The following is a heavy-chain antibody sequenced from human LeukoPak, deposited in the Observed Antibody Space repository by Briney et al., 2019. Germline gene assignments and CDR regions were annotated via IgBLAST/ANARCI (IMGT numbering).Heavy chain of an antibody. CDR2: IYHSGST. J-gene: IGHJ5*02. CDR3: ARGGMDGDYYDSSGLSWLDP. D-gene: IGHD3-22*01. Sequence: SETLSLTCAVSGGSISSGGYSWRWIRQPPGKGLEWIGYIYHSGSTYYNPSLKSRVTISVDRSKNQFSLKLSSVTAADTAVYYCARGGMDGDYYDSSGLSWLDPWGQGTLVTVSS. V-gene: IGHV4-30-2*01. CDR1: GGSISSGGYS.